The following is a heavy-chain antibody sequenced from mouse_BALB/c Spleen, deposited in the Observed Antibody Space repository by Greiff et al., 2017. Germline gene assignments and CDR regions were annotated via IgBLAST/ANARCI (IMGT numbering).Heavy chain of an antibody. Sequence: EVQLVESGGGLVQPGGSLKLSCAASGFTFSSYGMSWVRQTPDKRLELVATINSNGGSTYYPDSVKGRFTISRDNAKNTLYLQMSSLKSEDTAMYYCARRSYGNWFAYWGQGTLVTVSA. CDR1: GFTFSSYG. J-gene: IGHJ3*01. CDR2: INSNGGST. CDR3: ARRSYGNWFAY. D-gene: IGHD2-1*01. V-gene: IGHV5-6-3*01.